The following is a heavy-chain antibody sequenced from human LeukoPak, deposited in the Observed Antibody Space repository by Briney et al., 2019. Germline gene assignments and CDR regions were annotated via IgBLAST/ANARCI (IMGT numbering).Heavy chain of an antibody. J-gene: IGHJ4*02. Sequence: GGSLRLSCAASGFAFSSHSMNWVRQAPGKGLEWVSSISGTSTYIYFANSLKGRFSISRDNAKNSLYLQMNSLRAEDTAVYFCARATLSEIIAAEAFFDSWGQGTLVTVSS. D-gene: IGHD6-13*01. CDR2: ISGTSTYI. V-gene: IGHV3-21*06. CDR1: GFAFSSHS. CDR3: ARATLSEIIAAEAFFDS.